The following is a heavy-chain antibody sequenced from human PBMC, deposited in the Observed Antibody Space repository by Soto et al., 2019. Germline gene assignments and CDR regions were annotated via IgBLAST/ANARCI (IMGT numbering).Heavy chain of an antibody. CDR1: GFTFSDSY. J-gene: IGHJ4*02. V-gene: IGHV3-11*01. Sequence: QVQLVESGGGLVKPGGFLRLSCAASGFTFSDSYMSWIRQAPGKGLEWVAYISRSGNTIYYADSVRGRLTISRDNAKNSLYLQMSGLRADDTAVYYCAGAPYCGDECYFDYWGQGALVTVSS. CDR3: AGAPYCGDECYFDY. CDR2: ISRSGNTI. D-gene: IGHD2-21*01.